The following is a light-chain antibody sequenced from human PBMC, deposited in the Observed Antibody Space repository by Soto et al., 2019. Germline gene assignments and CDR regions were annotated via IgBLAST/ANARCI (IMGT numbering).Light chain of an antibody. J-gene: IGKJ1*01. V-gene: IGKV3-20*01. Sequence: EIVLTQSPGTLSLSPGERATLSCRASQSVSSSYLAWYQQKPGQAPRLLIYGASSRATGIPDRFSGSGSGTDFTLTISRLEPEDFALYYCQQYVSSPPPSGQGTKV. CDR3: QQYVSSPPP. CDR1: QSVSSSY. CDR2: GAS.